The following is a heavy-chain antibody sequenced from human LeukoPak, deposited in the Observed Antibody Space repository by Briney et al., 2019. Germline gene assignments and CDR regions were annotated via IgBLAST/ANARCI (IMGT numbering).Heavy chain of an antibody. Sequence: GRSLRLSCAASGFTFSDYAVHWVRQAPGKGLEWVAVQSYNGRHEYYADSVQGRFTISRDISKNTLYLQMSSLTTEDAGVYYCAKDMGPSGLGGGWPFDLWGQGTLVAVSS. V-gene: IGHV3-30*18. CDR3: AKDMGPSGLGGGWPFDL. D-gene: IGHD6-19*01. CDR1: GFTFSDYA. J-gene: IGHJ5*02. CDR2: QSYNGRHE.